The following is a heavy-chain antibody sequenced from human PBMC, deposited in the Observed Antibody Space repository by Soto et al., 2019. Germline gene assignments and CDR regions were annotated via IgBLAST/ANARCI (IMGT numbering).Heavy chain of an antibody. J-gene: IGHJ5*02. Sequence: GGSLRLSCAASGFTFSSYAMSWVRQAPGKGLEWVSAISGSGGSTYYADSVKGRFTISRDNSKNTLYLQMNSLRAEDTAVYYCAKDPPYDFWSGYYKVDWFDPWGQGTLVTVSS. D-gene: IGHD3-3*01. CDR3: AKDPPYDFWSGYYKVDWFDP. CDR1: GFTFSSYA. CDR2: ISGSGGST. V-gene: IGHV3-23*01.